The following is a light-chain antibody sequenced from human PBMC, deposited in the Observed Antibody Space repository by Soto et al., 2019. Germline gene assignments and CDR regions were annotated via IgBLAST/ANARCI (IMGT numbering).Light chain of an antibody. CDR3: QKYNRAPVT. V-gene: IGKV1-27*01. CDR1: QGSSTY. J-gene: IGKJ4*01. Sequence: DIQMTQSPSSLSASVGDRVTITCRASQGSSTYLAWYQQKPGKVPKLLIYAASTLQSGGPSRFSGSGSGTDFTLTISSLQPEDVATYYCQKYNRAPVTFGGGTKVEIK. CDR2: AAS.